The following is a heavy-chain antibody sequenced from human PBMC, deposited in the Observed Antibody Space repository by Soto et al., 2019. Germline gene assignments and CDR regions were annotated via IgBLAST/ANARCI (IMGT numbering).Heavy chain of an antibody. J-gene: IGHJ2*01. CDR3: AKDADYGDRFGAALTDWYFDL. CDR2: ISSSSSTI. CDR1: GFTFSSYS. Sequence: GGSLRLSCAASGFTFSSYSMNWVRQAPGKGLEWVSYISSSSSTIYYADSVKGRFTISRDNAKNSLYLQMNSLRAEETAVYYCAKDADYGDRFGAALTDWYFDLWGRGTLVTVSS. D-gene: IGHD4-17*01. V-gene: IGHV3-48*01.